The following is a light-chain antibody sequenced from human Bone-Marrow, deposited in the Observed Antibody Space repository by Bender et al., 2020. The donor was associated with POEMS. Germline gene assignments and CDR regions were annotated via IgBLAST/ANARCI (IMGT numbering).Light chain of an antibody. CDR2: DVH. J-gene: IGLJ2*01. V-gene: IGLV2-11*01. Sequence: QSALTQPRSVSGSPGQSVTISCTGTNSDVGTYNYVSWYQQHPGKAPKLMIYDVHKRPSGVPDRFSGSKSGNTASLTISGLQTEDEADYYCCSYASTYTLLFGGGTKLTVL. CDR3: CSYASTYTLL. CDR1: NSDVGTYNY.